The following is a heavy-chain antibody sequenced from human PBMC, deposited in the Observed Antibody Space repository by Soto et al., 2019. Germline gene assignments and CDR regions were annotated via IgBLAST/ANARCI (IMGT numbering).Heavy chain of an antibody. CDR1: GYTFTAYG. J-gene: IGHJ6*03. Sequence: QVQLVQSGAEVKKTGASVKVSCKASGYTFTAYGLTWVRQAPGQGLQWMGWISAHNGNTNYAQKLQGRVTMTTDTSTSTAYMELRGLRSDDTAVYYCARGVSATPYYDYYMDVWGKGTTVTVSS. D-gene: IGHD2-15*01. V-gene: IGHV1-18*01. CDR2: ISAHNGNT. CDR3: ARGVSATPYYDYYMDV.